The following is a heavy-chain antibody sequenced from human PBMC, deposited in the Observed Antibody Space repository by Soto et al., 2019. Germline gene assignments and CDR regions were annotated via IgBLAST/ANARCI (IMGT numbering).Heavy chain of an antibody. J-gene: IGHJ4*02. CDR2: IDYSGTA. D-gene: IGHD1-20*01. CDR1: GCPISSGYYC. Sequence: LSPTCTGSGCPISSGYYCWGLVRQPPGKGLEWIGNIDYSGTAYFSPSLATRVTFHVDTSKNQFSLTLYSVTAADTAVYYCARITGRHLDYWGQGILVTVSS. CDR3: ARITGRHLDY. V-gene: IGHV4-39*01.